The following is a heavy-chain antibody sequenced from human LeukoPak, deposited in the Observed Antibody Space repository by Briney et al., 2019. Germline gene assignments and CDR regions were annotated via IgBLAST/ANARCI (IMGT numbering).Heavy chain of an antibody. CDR2: IQNDGGVS. J-gene: IGHJ4*02. CDR3: KIDHGDYLHH. V-gene: IGHV3-7*01. CDR1: GFTFSNYW. D-gene: IGHD3-10*01. Sequence: GGSLRLSCAASGFTFSNYWMSWVRQAPDKGLEWVASIQNDGGVSHYVDSVKGRFTISRDNAKKSLFLQMNSLRAEDTGVYSCKIDHGDYLHHWGQGTLVTVSS.